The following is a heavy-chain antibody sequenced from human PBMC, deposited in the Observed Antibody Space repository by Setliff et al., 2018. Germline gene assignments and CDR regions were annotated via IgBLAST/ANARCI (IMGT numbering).Heavy chain of an antibody. CDR2: IYPGDSIT. J-gene: IGHJ5*02. CDR1: GYSFSTCW. CDR3: ARHPYYYGSGTYLDNNNRWFDP. V-gene: IGHV5-51*01. Sequence: GESLKISCKGSGYSFSTCWIGWVRQMPGKGLEWMGIIYPGDSITRYSPSFQGQVATSVDKSINTAYLQWSSLRASDTAIYYCARHPYYYGSGTYLDNNNRWFDPWGQGTLVTVSS. D-gene: IGHD3-10*01.